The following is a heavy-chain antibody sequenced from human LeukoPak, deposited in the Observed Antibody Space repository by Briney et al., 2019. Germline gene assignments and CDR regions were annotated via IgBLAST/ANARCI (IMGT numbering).Heavy chain of an antibody. CDR3: AKDWVAHGEHYFDY. CDR2: IRYDGSNK. V-gene: IGHV3-30*02. Sequence: PGGSLRLSCAASGFTFSSYGMHWVRQAPGKGLEWVAFIRYDGSNKYYADSVKGRFTISRDNSKNTLYLQMNSLRAEDTAVYYCAKDWVAHGEHYFDYWGQGTLVTVSS. J-gene: IGHJ4*02. CDR1: GFTFSSYG. D-gene: IGHD3-10*01.